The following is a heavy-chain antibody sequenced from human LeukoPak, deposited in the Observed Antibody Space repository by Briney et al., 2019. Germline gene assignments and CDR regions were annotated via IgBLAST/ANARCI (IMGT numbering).Heavy chain of an antibody. Sequence: GGSLRLSCAASGFTFSDYSMNWVRQAPGKGLEWVSSISRSRRHVYYAGSVKGRFTISRDNAKDSLYLQMNSLRAEDMAVYFCVRDLMGSGSTTAYLHHWGQGTLVTVSS. CDR1: GFTFSDYS. V-gene: IGHV3-21*01. CDR2: ISRSRRHV. D-gene: IGHD1-1*01. J-gene: IGHJ1*01. CDR3: VRDLMGSGSTTAYLHH.